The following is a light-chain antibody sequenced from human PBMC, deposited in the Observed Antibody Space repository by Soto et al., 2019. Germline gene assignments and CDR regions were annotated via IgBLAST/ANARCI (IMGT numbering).Light chain of an antibody. J-gene: IGLJ1*01. V-gene: IGLV2-14*01. CDR3: SSYTSSNTYV. CDR1: SGDVGGYNY. Sequence: QSVLTQPASVSGSAGQSITISYTGTSGDVGGYNYVSWYKQHPRKAPKLMIYEVSNRPSGVSNRYSGSKSGNTASLTISGLQAEDEADYYCSSYTSSNTYVFXTGTKLTVL. CDR2: EVS.